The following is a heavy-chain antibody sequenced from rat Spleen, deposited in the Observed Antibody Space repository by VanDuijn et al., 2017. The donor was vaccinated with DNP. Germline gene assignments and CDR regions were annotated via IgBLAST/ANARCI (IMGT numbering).Heavy chain of an antibody. CDR2: ISYDGSST. J-gene: IGHJ2*01. V-gene: IGHV5-29*01. CDR3: ARHGYDGSYYPY. D-gene: IGHD1-12*02. CDR1: GFTFSNYG. Sequence: EVQLVESGGGLVQPGRSLKLSCAASGFTFSNYGMAWVRQAPTKGLEWVATISYDGSSTSYRDSVKGRFTFSRDNAKSTLYLQMDSLRSEDTATYYCARHGYDGSYYPYWGQGVMVTVSS.